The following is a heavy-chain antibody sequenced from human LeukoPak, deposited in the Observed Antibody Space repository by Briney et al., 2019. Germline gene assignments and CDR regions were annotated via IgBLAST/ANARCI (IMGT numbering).Heavy chain of an antibody. CDR1: GGSISSYY. V-gene: IGHV4-4*07. CDR3: ARLRRVGATPFDS. J-gene: IGHJ4*02. CDR2: IYTSGST. D-gene: IGHD1-26*01. Sequence: SETLSLTCTVSGGSISSYYWSWIRQPAGKGLEWIGRIYTSGSTYYNPSLKSRVTISVDTSKNQFSLKLRSVTAADTAVYYCARLRRVGATPFDSWGQGTLVTVSS.